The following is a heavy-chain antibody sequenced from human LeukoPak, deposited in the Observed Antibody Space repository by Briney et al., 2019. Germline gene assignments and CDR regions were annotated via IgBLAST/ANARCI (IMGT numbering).Heavy chain of an antibody. CDR3: AKEGIAVAGSSYWFFGL. D-gene: IGHD6-19*01. Sequence: GGSLRLSCAASGFTFSSNSMNWVRQAPGKGLEWVAVISYDGSNKDYADSVKGRFTISRDDSKNTLYLQMNSLRAEDTAVYYCAKEGIAVAGSSYWFFGLWGRGTLVTVSS. CDR2: ISYDGSNK. V-gene: IGHV3-30*18. J-gene: IGHJ2*01. CDR1: GFTFSSNS.